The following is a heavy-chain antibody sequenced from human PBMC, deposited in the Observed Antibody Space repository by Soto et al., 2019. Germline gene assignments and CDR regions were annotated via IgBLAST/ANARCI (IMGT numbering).Heavy chain of an antibody. D-gene: IGHD3-22*01. CDR3: ARVWYYDSSGYYAFDY. CDR1: GDGFSNYG. CDR2: ISAYDGQT. Sequence: GASVKVSCKASGDGFSNYGLSWVRQAPGQGLEWLGWISAYDGQTNYTKKFQGRVTMTTDTSSSTAFMELRSLRSDDTAVYYCARVWYYDSSGYYAFDYWGLGTLVTVSS. J-gene: IGHJ4*02. V-gene: IGHV1-18*01.